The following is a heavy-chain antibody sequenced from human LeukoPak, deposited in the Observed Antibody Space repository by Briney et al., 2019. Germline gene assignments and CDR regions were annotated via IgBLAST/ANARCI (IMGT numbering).Heavy chain of an antibody. D-gene: IGHD3-22*01. CDR1: GGSFSGYY. J-gene: IGHJ4*02. Sequence: SETLSLTCAVYGGSFSGYYWSWIRQPPGKGLEWIGEINHSGSTNYNPSLKSRVTISVDTSKNQFSLKLSSVTAADTAVYYCARAGKYYYDSSGSFDYWGQGTLVTVSS. V-gene: IGHV4-34*01. CDR2: INHSGST. CDR3: ARAGKYYYDSSGSFDY.